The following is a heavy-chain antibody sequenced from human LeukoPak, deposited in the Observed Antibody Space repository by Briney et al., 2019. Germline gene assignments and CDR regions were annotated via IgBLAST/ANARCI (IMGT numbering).Heavy chain of an antibody. Sequence: SQTLSLTCTVSGGSISSGSYYWNWIRQPAGKGLEWIGRIYTSGSTNYNPSLKSRVTMSVDTSKNQFSLKLTSVTAADTAVYYCARVHDGYNYAFDYWGQGTLVTVSS. J-gene: IGHJ4*02. CDR3: ARVHDGYNYAFDY. CDR2: IYTSGST. V-gene: IGHV4-61*02. CDR1: GGSISSGSYY. D-gene: IGHD5-24*01.